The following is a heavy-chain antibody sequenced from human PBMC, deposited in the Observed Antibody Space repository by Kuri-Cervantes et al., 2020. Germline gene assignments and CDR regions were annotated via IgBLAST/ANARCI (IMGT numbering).Heavy chain of an antibody. CDR2: IGTAGDT. CDR1: GFTFDDYA. J-gene: IGHJ4*02. Sequence: GESLKISCAASGFTFDDYAMHWVRQAPGKGLEWVSAIGTAGDTYYPGSVKGRFTISRENAKNSLYLQMNSLRAEDTAVYFCASGSGWLTPYWGQGTLVTVSS. D-gene: IGHD6-19*01. CDR3: ASGSGWLTPY. V-gene: IGHV3-13*01.